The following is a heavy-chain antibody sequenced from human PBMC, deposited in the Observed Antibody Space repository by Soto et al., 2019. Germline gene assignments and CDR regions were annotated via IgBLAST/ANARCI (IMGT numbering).Heavy chain of an antibody. CDR3: ARERIAARPGYYYYYGMDV. D-gene: IGHD6-6*01. V-gene: IGHV1-2*04. CDR2: INPNSGGT. J-gene: IGHJ6*02. Sequence: ASVKVSCNASGYTFTGYYMHWLRQAPGQGLEWMGWINPNSGGTNYAQKFQGWVTMTRDTSISTAYMELSRLRSDDTAVYYCARERIAARPGYYYYYGMDVWGQGTTVTVSS. CDR1: GYTFTGYY.